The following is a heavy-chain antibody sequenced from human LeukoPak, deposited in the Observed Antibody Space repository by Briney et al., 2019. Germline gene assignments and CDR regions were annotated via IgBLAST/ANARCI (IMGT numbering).Heavy chain of an antibody. CDR3: ARSIGYCSSTSCSYYYYYMGV. D-gene: IGHD2-2*01. V-gene: IGHV4-61*02. CDR1: GGSISSGSYY. Sequence: SQTLSLTCTVSGGSISSGSYYWSWIRQPAGKGLEWIGRIYTSGSTNYNPSLKSRVTISVDTSKNQFSLKLSSVTAADTAVYYCARSIGYCSSTSCSYYYYYMGVWGKGTTVTVSS. CDR2: IYTSGST. J-gene: IGHJ6*03.